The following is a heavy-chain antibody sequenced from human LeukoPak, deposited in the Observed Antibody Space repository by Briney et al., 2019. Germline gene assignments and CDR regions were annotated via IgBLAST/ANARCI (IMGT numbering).Heavy chain of an antibody. CDR2: IHYSGNT. D-gene: IGHD6-13*01. J-gene: IGHJ5*02. CDR3: ARGYSSSWYFNWFDP. V-gene: IGHV4-39*01. CDR1: GGSISRSTYY. Sequence: KPSETLSLTCIVSGGSISRSTYYWGWIRQPQGKGLEWIGSIHYSGNTYYNPSLKSRITISVDTSKNQFSLKLSSVTAADTAVYYCARGYSSSWYFNWFDPWGQGTLVTVSS.